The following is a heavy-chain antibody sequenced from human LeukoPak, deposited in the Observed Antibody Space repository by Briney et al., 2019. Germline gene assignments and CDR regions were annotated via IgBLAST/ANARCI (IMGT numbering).Heavy chain of an antibody. CDR3: AREGEPLTGYYYWFDP. J-gene: IGHJ5*02. CDR1: GFTFSSYW. D-gene: IGHD3-9*01. Sequence: GGSLRLSCAASGFTFSSYWMNWARRAPGKGLEWVASINHNGNVNYYVDSVKGRFTISRDNAKNSLYLQMNSLRAEDTAVYYCAREGEPLTGYYYWFDPWGQGTLVTVSS. V-gene: IGHV3-7*03. CDR2: INHNGNVN.